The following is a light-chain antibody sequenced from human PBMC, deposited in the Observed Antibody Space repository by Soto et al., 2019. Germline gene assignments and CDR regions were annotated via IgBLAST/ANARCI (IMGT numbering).Light chain of an antibody. J-gene: IGLJ1*01. CDR3: SSYTDSSTL. CDR2: EVT. CDR1: SSDVGGYYY. Sequence: QSALTQPASVSGSPGQSITISCTGTSSDVGGYYYVSWYQHHPGTAPKLLIYEVTNRPSGVSNRFSGSKSGNTASLTISGLRTDDEADYYCSSYTDSSTLFGTGTKVTVL. V-gene: IGLV2-14*01.